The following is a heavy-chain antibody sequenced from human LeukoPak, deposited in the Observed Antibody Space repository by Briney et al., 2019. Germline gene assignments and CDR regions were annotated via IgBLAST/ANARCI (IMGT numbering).Heavy chain of an antibody. CDR3: AREAGSGYDWGTLDY. D-gene: IGHD5-12*01. J-gene: IGHJ4*02. Sequence: GGSLRLSCAASGSTFSRYWMSWVRQAPGKGLEWVANIKEDGSETYYVDSVKGRFTISRANAKNSLYLQMNSLRAEDTAAYYCAREAGSGYDWGTLDYWGQGTLVTVSS. CDR2: IKEDGSET. CDR1: GSTFSRYW. V-gene: IGHV3-7*05.